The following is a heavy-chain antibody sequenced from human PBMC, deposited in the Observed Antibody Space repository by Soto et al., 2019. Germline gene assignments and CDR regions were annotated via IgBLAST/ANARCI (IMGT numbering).Heavy chain of an antibody. CDR3: ARSYDSSGYYSFDY. CDR2: ISHDGSNK. CDR1: GFTFSSYA. Sequence: GGSLRLSCVGSGFTFSSYAMHWVRQAPGKGLEWVAVISHDGSNKYYEDSVKGRFTTSRDNSKNTLYLQMNSLRVEDTAVYYCARSYDSSGYYSFDYWGQGTLVTVSS. V-gene: IGHV3-30-3*01. J-gene: IGHJ4*02. D-gene: IGHD3-22*01.